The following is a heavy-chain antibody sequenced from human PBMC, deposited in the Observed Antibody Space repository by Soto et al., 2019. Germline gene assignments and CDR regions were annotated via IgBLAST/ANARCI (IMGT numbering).Heavy chain of an antibody. J-gene: IGHJ2*01. CDR2: INDRGSI. CDR1: GGSFSGYY. Sequence: QVQLQQWGAGPLRPLETLSLTCGVSGGSFSGYYWAWIRQSPGKGLEWIGEINDRGSINYNPSLKSRGSISADTSKNHYSLNLRSVTAADTAVYYCARESHDILSGPPWVWYFDLWGRGTLVTV. D-gene: IGHD3-9*01. CDR3: ARESHDILSGPPWVWYFDL. V-gene: IGHV4-34*01.